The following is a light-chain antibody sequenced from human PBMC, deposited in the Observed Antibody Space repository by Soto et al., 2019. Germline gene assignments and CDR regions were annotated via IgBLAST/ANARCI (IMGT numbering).Light chain of an antibody. CDR1: SSNIGAGYD. J-gene: IGLJ1*01. V-gene: IGLV1-40*01. CDR3: QSSDSSLSGYV. Sequence: QSVLTQPPSVSGAPGQRVTISCTGSSSNIGAGYDVHWYQQLPGTAPKLLIYGNSNRPSGVPDRFSGSKSGTSASLAITGLQPEDDADYYCQSSDSSLSGYVFGTGTKLTVL. CDR2: GNS.